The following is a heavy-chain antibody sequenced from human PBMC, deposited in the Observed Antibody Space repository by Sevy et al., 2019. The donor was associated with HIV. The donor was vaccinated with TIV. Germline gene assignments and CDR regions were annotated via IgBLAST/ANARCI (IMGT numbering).Heavy chain of an antibody. CDR3: ARDCSSSTCLWGLDV. D-gene: IGHD2-2*01. Sequence: GGSLRLSCAASGFTFSNYWMSWVRQAPGKGLEWVANIKKDGSERYYVESLKGRVTISRDKAKTSLYLQMNSLRAEDTAVYYCARDCSSSTCLWGLDVWGQGTTVTVSS. CDR1: GFTFSNYW. J-gene: IGHJ6*02. CDR2: IKKDGSER. V-gene: IGHV3-7*03.